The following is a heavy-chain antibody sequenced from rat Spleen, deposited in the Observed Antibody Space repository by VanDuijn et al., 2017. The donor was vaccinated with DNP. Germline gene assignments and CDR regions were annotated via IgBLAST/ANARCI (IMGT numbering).Heavy chain of an antibody. V-gene: IGHV5-31*01. Sequence: EVQLVESGGDLVQPGRSLKLSCVASGFTFSYYWMAWIRQVPGKGLEWIASITGGSTSYRDSVKGRFTISRDNAKSTLYLQMDSLRSEDTATYYCATDVTTEGMGFAYWGQGTLVTVSS. CDR3: ATDVTTEGMGFAY. CDR2: ITGGST. J-gene: IGHJ3*01. CDR1: GFTFSYYW. D-gene: IGHD1-11*01.